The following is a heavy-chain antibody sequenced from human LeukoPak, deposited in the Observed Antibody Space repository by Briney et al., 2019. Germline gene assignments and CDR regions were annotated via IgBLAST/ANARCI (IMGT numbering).Heavy chain of an antibody. D-gene: IGHD1-26*01. V-gene: IGHV3-30-3*01. Sequence: GGSLRLSCAASGFTFSSYAMHWVRQAPGKGLEWVAVISYDGSNKYYADSVKGRFTISRDNSKNTLYLQMNSLRAEDTAVYYCARGPGSGSYRFDYWGQGTLVTVSS. CDR3: ARGPGSGSYRFDY. J-gene: IGHJ4*02. CDR1: GFTFSSYA. CDR2: ISYDGSNK.